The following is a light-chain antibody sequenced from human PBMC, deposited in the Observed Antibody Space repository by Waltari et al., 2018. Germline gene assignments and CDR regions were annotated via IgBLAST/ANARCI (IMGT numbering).Light chain of an antibody. CDR2: AAS. Sequence: DIQMTQSPSSLSASVGDLVTITCRASQSFSTYLNWYLQKPGKAPNLLIYAASSLQSGVPSRFSGSGSGTDFTLTISSLQPEDFATYYCQQSYSPLTFGGGTKVEIK. J-gene: IGKJ4*01. V-gene: IGKV1-39*01. CDR3: QQSYSPLT. CDR1: QSFSTY.